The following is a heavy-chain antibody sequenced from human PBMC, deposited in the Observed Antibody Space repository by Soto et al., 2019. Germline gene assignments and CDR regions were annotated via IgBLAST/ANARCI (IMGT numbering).Heavy chain of an antibody. CDR3: ARLGCGGGSCYHVEFYAMDV. Sequence: QLQLQESGPGLVKPSETLSLTCTVSSGSITNSRYYWGWIRQPPGKGLQWLGSIYYTETTHYNPSLKSRFSISIERSKNQFSLRVTSVTAADTATYYCARLGCGGGSCYHVEFYAMDVWGQGTTVTVSS. CDR2: IYYTETT. CDR1: SGSITNSRYY. V-gene: IGHV4-39*01. J-gene: IGHJ6*02. D-gene: IGHD2-15*01.